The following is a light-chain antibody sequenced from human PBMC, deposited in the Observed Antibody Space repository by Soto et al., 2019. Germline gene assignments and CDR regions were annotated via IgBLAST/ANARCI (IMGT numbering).Light chain of an antibody. CDR2: STS. V-gene: IGLV7-43*01. Sequence: QAVVTQEPSLTVSPGGTDTLTCASSAGAVTSAYYTNWLQQKPGQAPRALIYSTSEKHSWTPARFAGSLLGGKAALTLSAAQPEDEDDYYCLLYYGGAQVLFGGGTKLTVL. CDR3: LLYYGGAQVL. J-gene: IGLJ2*01. CDR1: AGAVTSAYY.